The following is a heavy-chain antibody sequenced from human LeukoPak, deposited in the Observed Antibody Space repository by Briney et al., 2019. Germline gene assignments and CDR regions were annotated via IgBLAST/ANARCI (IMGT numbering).Heavy chain of an antibody. J-gene: IGHJ4*02. CDR1: GYSFTSYW. Sequence: GVSLKISCKGSGYSFTSYWIGWVRQMPGKGLEWMGILYPGDSDTRYSPSFQGQVTISADKSISTAYMQWSSLKASDTAMYYCARHGSYYYDSSGYYGSLDYWGQGTLVTVSS. D-gene: IGHD3-22*01. V-gene: IGHV5-51*01. CDR2: LYPGDSDT. CDR3: ARHGSYYYDSSGYYGSLDY.